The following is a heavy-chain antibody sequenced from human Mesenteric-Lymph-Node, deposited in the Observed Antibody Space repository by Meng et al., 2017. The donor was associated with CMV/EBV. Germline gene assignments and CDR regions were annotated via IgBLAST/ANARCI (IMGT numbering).Heavy chain of an antibody. CDR2: IKQDGSEK. CDR1: GFTFSSYS. J-gene: IGHJ4*02. V-gene: IGHV3-7*01. CDR3: ARNIRTSCSGGNCYWGF. Sequence: GGSLRLSCAASGFTFSSYSMSWVRQAPGKGLESVATIKQDGSEKYYVDSVKGRFTISRDNAKNSLYLQMNSLRAEDTAVYYCARNIRTSCSGGNCYWGFWGQGTLVTVSS. D-gene: IGHD2-15*01.